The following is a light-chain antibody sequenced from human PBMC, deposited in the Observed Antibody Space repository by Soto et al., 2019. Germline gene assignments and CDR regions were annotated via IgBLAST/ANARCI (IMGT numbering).Light chain of an antibody. J-gene: IGKJ1*01. CDR1: QSVSGN. CDR2: GAS. V-gene: IGKV3-15*01. CDR3: QQYNNWPRT. Sequence: EIVMTQSPATLSVSPGERATLSCRASQSVSGNLAWYQQKPGQAPRLLIYGASTRATGIPTRFSGSGSGTEFTLTISSLQSEDFAVYYCQQYNNWPRTFGQGTKVEIK.